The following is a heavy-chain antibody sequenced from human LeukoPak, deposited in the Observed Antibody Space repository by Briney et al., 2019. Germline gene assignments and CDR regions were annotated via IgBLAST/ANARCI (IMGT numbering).Heavy chain of an antibody. V-gene: IGHV3-23*01. CDR3: AKCSSSYGNDALDI. CDR2: ISGGGAKT. Sequence: PGGSLRLSCAPSGHNFDQYAMNWVRQAPGKGLEWVSFISGGGAKTFYADSVKGRFSISRDNSKNTVYLHMNSLRAEDTAIYYCAKCSSSYGNDALDIWGQGTMVTVSS. D-gene: IGHD3-16*01. J-gene: IGHJ3*02. CDR1: GHNFDQYA.